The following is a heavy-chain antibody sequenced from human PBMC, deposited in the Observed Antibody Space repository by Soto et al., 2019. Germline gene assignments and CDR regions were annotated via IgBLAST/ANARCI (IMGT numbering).Heavy chain of an antibody. V-gene: IGHV3-48*03. J-gene: IGHJ4*02. Sequence: EVQLLESGGGLVQPGGSLRLSCGVSGFTFNDFEMNWVRQAPGKGPEWLAYIDGSGATKKYADSVRGRFTISRDNPNKSLFLQMSSLSAADTAIYYGARGFGRFNYWGQGTLVSVSS. CDR2: IDGSGATK. CDR1: GFTFNDFE. CDR3: ARGFGRFNY. D-gene: IGHD3-10*01.